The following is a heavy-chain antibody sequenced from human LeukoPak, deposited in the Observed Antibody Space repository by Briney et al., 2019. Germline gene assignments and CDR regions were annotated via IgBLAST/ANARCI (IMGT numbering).Heavy chain of an antibody. Sequence: GASVKVSCKVSGYTLTELSMHWVRQAPGKGLEWMGGFDPEDGETIYAQKFQGRVTMTEDTSTDTAYMELSSLRSEDTAVYYCAKDGGGWYRSGWYYFDYWGQGTLVTVSS. V-gene: IGHV1-24*01. D-gene: IGHD6-19*01. J-gene: IGHJ4*02. CDR1: GYTLTELS. CDR2: FDPEDGET. CDR3: AKDGGGWYRSGWYYFDY.